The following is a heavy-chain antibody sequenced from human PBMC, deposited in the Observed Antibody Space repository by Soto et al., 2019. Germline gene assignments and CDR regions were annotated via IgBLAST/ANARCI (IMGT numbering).Heavy chain of an antibody. Sequence: KPSETLSLTCTVSGGSISSGNYYWSWIRQHPGKGLEWIGYIYYSGSTYYNPSLKSRVTISVDTSKNQFSLKLTSVTAADTAVYYCARTPFIAAAGTGWFDPWGQGTLVTVSS. CDR1: GGSISSGNYY. V-gene: IGHV4-31*03. J-gene: IGHJ5*02. CDR3: ARTPFIAAAGTGWFDP. D-gene: IGHD6-13*01. CDR2: IYYSGST.